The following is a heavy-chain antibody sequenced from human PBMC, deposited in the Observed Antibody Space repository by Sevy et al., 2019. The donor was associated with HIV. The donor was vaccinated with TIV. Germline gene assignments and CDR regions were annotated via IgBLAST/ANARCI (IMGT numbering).Heavy chain of an antibody. CDR1: GYTFTTYG. CDR2: ISANMG. J-gene: IGHJ4*02. CDR3: ARQRHYDFWSIDS. Sequence: ASVKVSCKASGYTFTTYGFSWVRQAPGQGLEWMGWISANMGARSLQDRITMTTDASTSTAYMEVRSLRSDDTAVYYCARQRHYDFWSIDSWGQGTLVTVSS. D-gene: IGHD3-3*01. V-gene: IGHV1-18*04.